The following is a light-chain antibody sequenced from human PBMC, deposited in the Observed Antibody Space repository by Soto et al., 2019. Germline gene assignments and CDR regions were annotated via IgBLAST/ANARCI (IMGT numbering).Light chain of an antibody. J-gene: IGLJ1*01. Sequence: QSVLTQPPSASWSPGQSVTISCTGTSSDIGTYKYVSWYQQHPGKAPKLIIYEVNERPSGVPDRFSGSKSGNTASLTVSGLRAEDEADYYCSSYVTSDNLRVFGTGTKVTVL. CDR1: SSDIGTYKY. CDR2: EVN. CDR3: SSYVTSDNLRV. V-gene: IGLV2-8*01.